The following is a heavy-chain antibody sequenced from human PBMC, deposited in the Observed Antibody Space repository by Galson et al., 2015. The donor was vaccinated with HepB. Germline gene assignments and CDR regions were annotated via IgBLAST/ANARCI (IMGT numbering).Heavy chain of an antibody. D-gene: IGHD2-15*01. J-gene: IGHJ5*02. Sequence: SVKVSCKASGYSFTSYGISWVRQAPGQGLEWMGWISAYNGNTNYAQKLQGRVTMTTDTSTSTAYMELRSLRSDDTAVYYCARLGYCSDGSCFNWFDPWGQGTLVTVSS. CDR1: GYSFTSYG. CDR2: ISAYNGNT. CDR3: ARLGYCSDGSCFNWFDP. V-gene: IGHV1-18*04.